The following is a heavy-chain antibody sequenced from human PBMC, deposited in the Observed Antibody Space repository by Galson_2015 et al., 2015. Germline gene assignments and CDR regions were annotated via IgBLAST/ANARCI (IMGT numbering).Heavy chain of an antibody. D-gene: IGHD3-3*01. J-gene: IGHJ3*02. Sequence: SVKVSCKASGGTFSSYAISWVRQAPGQGLEWMGGIIPIFGTANYAQKFQGRVTITADDSTSTAYMELSSLRSEDTAGYYCAIPNAIRIFGGGAFDIWGQGTMVTVSS. CDR3: AIPNAIRIFGGGAFDI. V-gene: IGHV1-69*13. CDR1: GGTFSSYA. CDR2: IIPIFGTA.